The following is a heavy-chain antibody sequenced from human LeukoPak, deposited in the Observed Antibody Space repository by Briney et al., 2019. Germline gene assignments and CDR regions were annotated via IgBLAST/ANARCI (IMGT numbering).Heavy chain of an antibody. Sequence: SETLSLTCTVSGVSISRSNDCWGWIRQSPGKGLEWIGTMDYSGNTYYNPSLESRVTVSVDTSKNQFSLNVNSVTAADTAVYYCARAHGSGRSWYLDYWGQGTLVTVSS. CDR3: ARAHGSGRSWYLDY. V-gene: IGHV4-39*01. D-gene: IGHD3-10*01. CDR2: MDYSGNT. CDR1: GVSISRSNDC. J-gene: IGHJ4*02.